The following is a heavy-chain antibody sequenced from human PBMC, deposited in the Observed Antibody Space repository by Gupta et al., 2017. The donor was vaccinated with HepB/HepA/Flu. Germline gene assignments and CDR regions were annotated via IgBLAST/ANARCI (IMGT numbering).Heavy chain of an antibody. Sequence: GKVSCKASGGTFSSYAISWVRQAPGQGLEWMGGIIPIFGTANYAQKFQGRVTITADKSTSTAYMELSSLRSEDTAVYYWARARSIRAPVVAGGTTGYYYMDVGGKGTTVTVSS. J-gene: IGHJ6*03. CDR3: ARARSIRAPVVAGGTTGYYYMDV. V-gene: IGHV1-69*06. CDR1: GGTFSSYA. CDR2: IIPIFGTA. D-gene: IGHD1-1*01.